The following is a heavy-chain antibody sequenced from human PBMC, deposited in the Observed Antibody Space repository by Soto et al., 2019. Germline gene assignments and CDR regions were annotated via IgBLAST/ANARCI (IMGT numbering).Heavy chain of an antibody. CDR1: GYTFTGYY. CDR3: ASGGTSPSSGYGY. CDR2: INPNSGGT. V-gene: IGHV1-2*04. J-gene: IGHJ4*02. D-gene: IGHD6-19*01. Sequence: ASVKVYCKASGYTFTGYYIHWVRQAPGQGLEWMGWINPNSGGTNYAQKFQGWVTMTRDTSISTAYMELSRLRSDDTAVYYCASGGTSPSSGYGYWGQGTLVTVSS.